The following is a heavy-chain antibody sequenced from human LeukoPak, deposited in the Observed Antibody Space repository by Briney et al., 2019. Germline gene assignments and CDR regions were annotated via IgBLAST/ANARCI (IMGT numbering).Heavy chain of an antibody. CDR2: ISWNSGSI. Sequence: GGSLRLSCAASGFTFSSYAMHWVRQVPGKGLEWVSGISWNSGSIDYVDSVKGRFTISRDNAKNSLYLQMNSLRAEDTALYYCAKDKSHSSWTSRYYYYALDVWGQGTTVTVSS. V-gene: IGHV3-9*01. J-gene: IGHJ6*02. CDR3: AKDKSHSSWTSRYYYYALDV. D-gene: IGHD6-19*01. CDR1: GFTFSSYA.